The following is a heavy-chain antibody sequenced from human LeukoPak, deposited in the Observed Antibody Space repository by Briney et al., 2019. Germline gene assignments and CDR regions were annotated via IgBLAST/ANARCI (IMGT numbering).Heavy chain of an antibody. D-gene: IGHD3-22*01. CDR2: ISGSGGNI. CDR3: VRDIRAVGITLYFDY. CDR1: GFTFSNYY. J-gene: IGHJ4*02. V-gene: IGHV3-11*01. Sequence: GGSLRLSCAASGFTFSNYYMSWIRQTPGKGLEWLSYISGSGGNIHYADSVKGRFTISRDNAKNSLYLRMNSLRAEDTAMYYCVRDIRAVGITLYFDYWGQGILVTVTS.